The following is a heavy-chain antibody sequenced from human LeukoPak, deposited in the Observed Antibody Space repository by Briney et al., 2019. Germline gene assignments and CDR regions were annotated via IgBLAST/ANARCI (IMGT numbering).Heavy chain of an antibody. D-gene: IGHD1-26*01. V-gene: IGHV3-48*02. J-gene: IGHJ3*01. CDR1: GFTFSSYW. CDR2: ISSSSGTI. CDR3: ARDISGSSFLDL. Sequence: PGGSLRLSCAASGFTFSSYWMSWVRQAPGEGLEWVSYISSSSGTIYYADSVKGRFTISRDNAKNSLYLQMNSLRDEDTAVYYCARDISGSSFLDLWGQGTVVTVSS.